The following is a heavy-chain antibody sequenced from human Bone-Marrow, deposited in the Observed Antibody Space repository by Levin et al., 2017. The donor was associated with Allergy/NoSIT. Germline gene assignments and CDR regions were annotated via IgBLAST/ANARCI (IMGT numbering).Heavy chain of an antibody. J-gene: IGHJ4*02. CDR2: IKEDGGEK. CDR1: GFTFSSSW. CDR3: TKGRNYFSF. V-gene: IGHV3-7*02. Sequence: GGSLRLSCAASGFTFSSSWMTWVRQAPGKGLEWVANIKEDGGEKYYVDSVKGRFTISRDNAKNSLYLQMNSLTAEDTAVYYCTKGRNYFSFGGQGTLVTVSS.